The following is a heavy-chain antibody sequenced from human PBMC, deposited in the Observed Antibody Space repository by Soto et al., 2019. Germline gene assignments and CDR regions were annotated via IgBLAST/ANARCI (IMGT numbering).Heavy chain of an antibody. CDR3: ARQDPDWSHEGDV. J-gene: IGHJ6*02. Sequence: PGESMKISCKGSGYSFTGYWVGWVRQMPGKGLEWMGIIYPGDSDTRYSPSFQGQVTISADKSISTAYLQWSSLKASDTAMYYCARQDPDWSHEGDVWGQGTTVTVSS. CDR2: IYPGDSDT. D-gene: IGHD2-21*01. CDR1: GYSFTGYW. V-gene: IGHV5-51*01.